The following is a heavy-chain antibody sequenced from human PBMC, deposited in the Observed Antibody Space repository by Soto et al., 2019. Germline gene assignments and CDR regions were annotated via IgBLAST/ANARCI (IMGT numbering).Heavy chain of an antibody. CDR3: ARLGPYASGTYSFRHNRFDP. Sequence: EVQLVESGGGLIQPGGSLRLSCAASGFTVRTSHMTWVRQAPGKGLEWVSVIFIGGTTQYAASVKGRFTISSDNSKNTLYLQMNSLRVEDTAVYYCARLGPYASGTYSFRHNRFDPLGQGTLVTVSP. J-gene: IGHJ5*02. CDR1: GFTVRTSH. V-gene: IGHV3-53*01. D-gene: IGHD3-10*01. CDR2: IFIGGTT.